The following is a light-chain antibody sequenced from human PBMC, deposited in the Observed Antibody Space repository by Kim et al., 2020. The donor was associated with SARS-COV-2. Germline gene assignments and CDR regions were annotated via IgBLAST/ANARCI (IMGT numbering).Light chain of an antibody. CDR2: GAS. Sequence: SQGERATLSCRASQSVSTNLAWYQQIPGQVPRLLIYGASNRATGIPARFSGSGSGTEFTLTISSLQSEDFAVYYCQQYDIWPPLTFGGGTKVDIK. J-gene: IGKJ4*02. V-gene: IGKV3-15*01. CDR1: QSVSTN. CDR3: QQYDIWPPLT.